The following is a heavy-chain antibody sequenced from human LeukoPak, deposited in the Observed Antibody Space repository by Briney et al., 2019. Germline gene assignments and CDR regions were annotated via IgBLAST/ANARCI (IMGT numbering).Heavy chain of an antibody. CDR2: ISFSGSVI. V-gene: IGHV3-48*01. CDR1: GFTFSSYS. J-gene: IGHJ4*02. D-gene: IGHD5-12*01. CDR3: ARDGARGYDNDF. Sequence: PGGSLRLSCAASGFTFSSYSMNWVRQAPGKGLEWVSYISFSGSVIYYADSVKGRFTISRDNAKNSPFLQMNSLRAEDTAVYYCARDGARGYDNDFWGQGALVTVSS.